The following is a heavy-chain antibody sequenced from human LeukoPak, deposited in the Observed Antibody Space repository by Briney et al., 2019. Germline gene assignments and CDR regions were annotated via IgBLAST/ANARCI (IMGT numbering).Heavy chain of an antibody. CDR2: IYTSGST. Sequence: SETLSLTCTVSGGSISSYYWSWIRQPPGKGLEWIGYIYTSGSTNYNPSLKSRVTISVDTSKNRFSLKLSSVTAADTAVYYCVRGVRGLDVWGKGTTVAVSS. V-gene: IGHV4-4*09. CDR3: VRGVRGLDV. J-gene: IGHJ6*04. D-gene: IGHD3-10*01. CDR1: GGSISSYY.